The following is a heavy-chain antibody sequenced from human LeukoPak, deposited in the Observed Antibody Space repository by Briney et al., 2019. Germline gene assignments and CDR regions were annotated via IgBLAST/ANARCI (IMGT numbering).Heavy chain of an antibody. V-gene: IGHV1-46*01. J-gene: IGHJ4*01. CDR1: GYTFTTYY. D-gene: IGHD3-16*01. CDR3: VSEKDGGTYDN. Sequence: ASVKVSCKASGYTFTTYYLHWVRQAPGQGLEWMGTFKPNTRSAHPGLGFRDRVSMTGDMSTGTVFIELNSLRSEDTAVYYCVSEKDGGTYDNWGQGTLVTVST. CDR2: FKPNTRSA.